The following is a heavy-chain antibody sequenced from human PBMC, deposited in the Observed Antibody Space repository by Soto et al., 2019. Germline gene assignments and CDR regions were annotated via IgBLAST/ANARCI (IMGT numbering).Heavy chain of an antibody. D-gene: IGHD2-15*01. CDR2: ISSSSSYI. CDR1: GFTFSSYS. CDR3: AAIYCSGCSCYLGAFDI. V-gene: IGHV3-21*01. J-gene: IGHJ3*02. Sequence: EVQLVESGGGLVKPGGSLRLSCAASGFTFSSYSVNWVRQAPGKGLEWVSAISSSSSYIYYADSVKGRFTISRDNAKKSLYLQMNSLRAEDTAVYYCAAIYCSGCSCYLGAFDIWGQGTMVTVSS.